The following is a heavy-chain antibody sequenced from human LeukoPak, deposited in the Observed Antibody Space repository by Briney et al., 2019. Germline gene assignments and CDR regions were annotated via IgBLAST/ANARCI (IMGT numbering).Heavy chain of an antibody. V-gene: IGHV1-69*01. D-gene: IGHD3-22*01. CDR2: IIPIFGTA. J-gene: IGHJ3*02. Sequence: SVKVSCKASGGTFSSYAISWVRQAPGQGLEWMGGIIPIFGTANYAQKFRGRVTITADESTSTAYMELSSLRSEDTAVYYCARETITYYYHSGQFAFDIWGQGTMVTVSS. CDR3: ARETITYYYHSGQFAFDI. CDR1: GGTFSSYA.